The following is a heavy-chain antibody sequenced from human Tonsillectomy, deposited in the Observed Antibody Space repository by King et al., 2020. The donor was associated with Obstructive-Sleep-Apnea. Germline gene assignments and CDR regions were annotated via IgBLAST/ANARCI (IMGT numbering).Heavy chain of an antibody. Sequence: VQLVESGGGLVKAEGSLRLSCAASEFTFSNAWMSWVRQVPGKGLEWVGRISTKTDGASTDYAAPVKGRFIISRDDSKNTLYLQMNSLKIEDTAVYYCTRGSAAAYLDYWGQGTLVTVSS. V-gene: IGHV3-15*01. J-gene: IGHJ4*02. CDR1: EFTFSNAW. CDR2: ISTKTDGAST. D-gene: IGHD6-13*01. CDR3: TRGSAAAYLDY.